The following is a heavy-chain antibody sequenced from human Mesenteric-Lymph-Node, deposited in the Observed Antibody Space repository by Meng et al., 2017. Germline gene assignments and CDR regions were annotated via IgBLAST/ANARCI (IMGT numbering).Heavy chain of an antibody. CDR3: ARGGDYSFDY. CDR2: IYHSGST. J-gene: IGHJ4*02. D-gene: IGHD2-21*02. CDR1: GGSISSVYW. Sequence: VRRQGAGSGRLKPAEILALTCLFSGGSISSVYWWTCVRQSPRKGLECIGVIYHSGSTNYNPSLKRRVTISVDKSKNQFSLKLASVTAANAAVYYCARGGDYSFDYWGQGTLVTVSS. V-gene: IGHV4-4*02.